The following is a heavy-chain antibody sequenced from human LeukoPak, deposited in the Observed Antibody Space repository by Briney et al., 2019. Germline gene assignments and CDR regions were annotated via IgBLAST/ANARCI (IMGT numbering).Heavy chain of an antibody. D-gene: IGHD2-2*01. J-gene: IGHJ6*02. CDR2: IKQDGREK. CDR3: ARDRAYCSSTSCYYYYGMDV. Sequence: GGSLRLSCAASRFTFSSYWMSWVRQAPGQGLEWVANIKQDGREKYYVDSVKGRFTISRDNAKNSLYLQMNSLRAEDTAVYYCARDRAYCSSTSCYYYYGMDVWGQGTTVTVSS. CDR1: RFTFSSYW. V-gene: IGHV3-7*01.